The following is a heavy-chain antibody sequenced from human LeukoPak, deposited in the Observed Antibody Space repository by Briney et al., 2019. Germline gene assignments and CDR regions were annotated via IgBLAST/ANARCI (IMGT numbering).Heavy chain of an antibody. CDR3: ARGYQYYYDSSGYPPNY. CDR1: GYTFTNYY. D-gene: IGHD3-22*01. J-gene: IGHJ4*02. CDR2: INPSGGST. V-gene: IGHV1-46*01. Sequence: ASVKVSCKASGYTFTNYYMHWVRQAPGQGLEWMGIINPSGGSTSYAQKFQGRVTMTRDTSTSTVYMELSSLRSEDTAVFYCARGYQYYYDSSGYPPNYWGQGTLVTVSS.